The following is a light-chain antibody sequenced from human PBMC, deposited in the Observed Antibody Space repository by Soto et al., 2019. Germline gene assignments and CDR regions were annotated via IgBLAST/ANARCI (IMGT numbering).Light chain of an antibody. CDR3: QQYNDYSWT. CDR1: QSISAW. CDR2: KAS. J-gene: IGKJ1*01. Sequence: DIQMTQSPPTLSASVGDRVTITCRASQSISAWLAWYQQKPGKAPKLLIYKASSLERGVPSRFSGRGSGTELTLTNSSLQTDDFATYNCQQYNDYSWTFGPGTKVEIK. V-gene: IGKV1-5*03.